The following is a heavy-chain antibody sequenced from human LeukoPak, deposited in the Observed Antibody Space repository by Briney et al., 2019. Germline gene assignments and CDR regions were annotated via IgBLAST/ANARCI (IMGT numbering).Heavy chain of an antibody. CDR2: IHPSTGNP. CDR1: GYSFSNYA. Sequence: ASVKVSCKASGYSFSNYAMNWVRQAPGQGLEWIGWIHPSTGNPAYAQGFTGRFVFSLDASVSTTYLQISGLKAEDTAVYFCARALDSLGGLSLPDYWGQGTLVTVSS. V-gene: IGHV7-4-1*02. CDR3: ARALDSLGGLSLPDY. D-gene: IGHD3-16*02. J-gene: IGHJ4*02.